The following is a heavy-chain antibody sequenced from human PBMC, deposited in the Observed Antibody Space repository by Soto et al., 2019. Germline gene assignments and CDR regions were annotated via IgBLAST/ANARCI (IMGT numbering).Heavy chain of an antibody. CDR1: GGTFSSYT. V-gene: IGHV1-69*04. CDR3: ARDLDCSGGSCYSGHAFDI. D-gene: IGHD2-15*01. Sequence: SVKVSCKASGGTFSSYTISWVRQAPGQGLEWMGRIIPILGIANYAQKFQGRVTITADKSTSTAYMELSSLRSEDTAVYYCARDLDCSGGSCYSGHAFDIWGQGTMVTVSS. CDR2: IIPILGIA. J-gene: IGHJ3*02.